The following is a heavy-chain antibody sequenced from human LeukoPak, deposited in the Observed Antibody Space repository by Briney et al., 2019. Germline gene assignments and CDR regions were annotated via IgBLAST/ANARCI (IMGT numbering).Heavy chain of an antibody. J-gene: IGHJ5*02. D-gene: IGHD3-22*01. Sequence: GGSLRLSCAASGFSLTTYGMNWVRQAPGKGLEWVAFMRHDGTNKFYADSVRGRFTISRDNSKNTLFLQLNSLSAEDTAVYYCARSRGPEGGSIMVVALDLWGQGTLVTVSS. CDR3: ARSRGPEGGSIMVVALDL. CDR2: MRHDGTNK. V-gene: IGHV3-30*02. CDR1: GFSLTTYG.